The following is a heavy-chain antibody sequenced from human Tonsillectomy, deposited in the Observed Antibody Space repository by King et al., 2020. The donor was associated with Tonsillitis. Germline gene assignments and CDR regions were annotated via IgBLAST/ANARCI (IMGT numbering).Heavy chain of an antibody. CDR2: IKPNNGGQ. Sequence: QLVQSGAEVKKPGASVKVSCKASGYTFTGYYIHWVRQAPGQGLEWVGWIKPNNGGQNYSQKFQGRGTITSDTSISTAYMELNKLRSDDTAVYYCGRVSGGLRATNRGGMDVWGQGTTVTVSS. CDR1: GYTFTGYY. CDR3: GRVSGGLRATNRGGMDV. J-gene: IGHJ6*02. V-gene: IGHV1-2*02. D-gene: IGHD3-10*01.